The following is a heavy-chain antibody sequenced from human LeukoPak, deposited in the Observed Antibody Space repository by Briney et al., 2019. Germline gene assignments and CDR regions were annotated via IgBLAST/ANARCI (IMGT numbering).Heavy chain of an antibody. CDR1: GYSISSGYY. D-gene: IGHD2-15*01. CDR2: IYHSGST. Sequence: PSETLSLTCTVSGYSISSGYYWGWIRQPPGQGLEWIGSIYHSGSTYYNPSLKSRVTISVDTSKNQFSLKLSSVTAADTAVYYCAREGYCSGGSCYLGWFDPWGQGTLVTVSS. V-gene: IGHV4-38-2*02. J-gene: IGHJ5*02. CDR3: AREGYCSGGSCYLGWFDP.